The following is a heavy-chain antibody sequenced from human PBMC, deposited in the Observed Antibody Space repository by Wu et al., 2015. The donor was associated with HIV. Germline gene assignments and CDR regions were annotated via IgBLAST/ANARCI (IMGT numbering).Heavy chain of an antibody. Sequence: VQLEQSGAQIQKSGASVTVSCKTSGYTFTDYYIHWVRQAPGQGLQWMGYINPDTGDTKYSQKFQGRVTMTLDTSIRTTYLELNGLTSEDTAIYYCARGYQPRSPVIRFLDWAGRFDPWGQGTLVIVSS. V-gene: IGHV1-2*02. CDR2: INPDTGDT. D-gene: IGHD3-9*01. CDR1: GYTFTDYY. CDR3: ARGYQPRSPVIRFLDWAGRFDP. J-gene: IGHJ5*02.